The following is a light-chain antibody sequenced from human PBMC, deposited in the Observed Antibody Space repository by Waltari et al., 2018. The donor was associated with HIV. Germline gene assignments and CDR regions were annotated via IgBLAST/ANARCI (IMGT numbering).Light chain of an antibody. CDR3: SAYLSSGTLV. V-gene: IGLV2-14*01. CDR1: AGDGGSYNF. J-gene: IGLJ2*01. CDR2: DAS. Sequence: QSALPQPASVSGPLGQSISISCVTRAGDGGSYNFSSWSHHRPRDAPQLVLFDASGRPAVIPSCFSGSTSGNTASIIISVLEDDDDADYYCSAYLSSGTLVFGGGTKVTVL.